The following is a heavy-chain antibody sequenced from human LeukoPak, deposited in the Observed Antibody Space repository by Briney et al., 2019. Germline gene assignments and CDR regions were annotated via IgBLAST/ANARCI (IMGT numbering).Heavy chain of an antibody. J-gene: IGHJ6*03. CDR2: IYHSGST. D-gene: IGHD6-6*01. CDR1: GYSISSGYY. CDR3: SGSSPLIYYYYMDV. V-gene: IGHV4-38-2*02. Sequence: SETVSLTCTVSGYSISSGYYWGWIRQPPGKGLEWIGSIYHSGSTYYNPSLKSRVTISVDTSKNQFSLKLSSVTAADTAVYYCSGSSPLIYYYYMDVWGKGTTVTVSS.